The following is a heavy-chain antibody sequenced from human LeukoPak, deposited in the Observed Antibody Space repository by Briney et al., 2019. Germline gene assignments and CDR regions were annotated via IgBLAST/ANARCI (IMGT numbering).Heavy chain of an antibody. V-gene: IGHV1-58*02. J-gene: IGHJ4*02. D-gene: IGHD4-11*01. CDR2: IVVGSGNT. CDR1: GFTFTSSA. CDR3: ARGGTVTRAFYYFDY. Sequence: GASVKVSCKASGFTFTSSAMQWVRQARGQRLEWIGWIVVGSGNTNYAQKFQGRVTITRDMSTSTAYMELSSLRSEDTAVYYCARGGTVTRAFYYFDYWGQGTLVTVSS.